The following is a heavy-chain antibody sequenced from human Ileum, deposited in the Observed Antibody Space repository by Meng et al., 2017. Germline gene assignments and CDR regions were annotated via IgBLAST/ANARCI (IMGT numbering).Heavy chain of an antibody. V-gene: IGHV3-74*01. CDR3: TNDRLNH. CDR1: GFTFANNW. J-gene: IGHJ1*01. Sequence: LVRLGSGGAVVQPGGSIRLSCPASGFTFANNWMHWVRQGPGKGLVWVSRINPDGSNPTYADSVKGRFTISRDNAKNTVYLQMNSLRAEDSALYYCTNDRLNHWGQGALVTVSS. D-gene: IGHD1-1*01. CDR2: INPDGSNP.